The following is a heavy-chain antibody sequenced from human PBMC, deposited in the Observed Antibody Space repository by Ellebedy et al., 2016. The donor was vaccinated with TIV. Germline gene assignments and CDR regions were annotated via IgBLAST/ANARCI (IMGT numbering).Heavy chain of an antibody. CDR1: GGSVSSTRYY. V-gene: IGHV4-39*07. CDR3: ARDPALPRGRFDT. Sequence: MPSETLSLTCSVSGGSVSSTRYYWAWIRQPPGKGLEYIGSVYCSGSAYYNPSLKSRVTVSVDTSKNQFSLNLSSVTAADTAVYYCARDPALPRGRFDTWGQGTLVTVSS. CDR2: VYCSGSA. J-gene: IGHJ5*02.